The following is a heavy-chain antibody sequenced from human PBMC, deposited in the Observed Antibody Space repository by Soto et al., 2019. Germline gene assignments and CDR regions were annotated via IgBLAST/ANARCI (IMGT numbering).Heavy chain of an antibody. J-gene: IGHJ4*02. CDR3: ARGFYDSSGPGYFDY. V-gene: IGHV4-31*11. Sequence: PXETLSLTCAVSGGSISSGGSYWSWIRQHPGKGLEWIGYIYYSGSTYYNPSLKSRVTISVDTSKNQFSLKLSSVTAADTAVYYCARGFYDSSGPGYFDYWGQGTLVTVSS. CDR2: IYYSGST. CDR1: GGSISSGGSY. D-gene: IGHD3-22*01.